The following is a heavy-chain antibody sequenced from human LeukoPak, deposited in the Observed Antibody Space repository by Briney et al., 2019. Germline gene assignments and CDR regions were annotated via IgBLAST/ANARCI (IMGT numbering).Heavy chain of an antibody. CDR3: ARSRRGYSYGKDWYFDL. Sequence: PSETLSLTCTVSGGSISSYYWSWIRQPPGKGLEWIGYIYYSGSTNYNPSLTSRVTISVDTSKNQFYLKLSSVTAADTAVYYCARSRRGYSYGKDWYFDLWGRGTLVTVSS. J-gene: IGHJ2*01. CDR1: GGSISSYY. CDR2: IYYSGST. D-gene: IGHD5-18*01. V-gene: IGHV4-59*01.